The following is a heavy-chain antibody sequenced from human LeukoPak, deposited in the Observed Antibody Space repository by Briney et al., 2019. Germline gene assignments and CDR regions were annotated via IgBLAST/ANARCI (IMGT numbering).Heavy chain of an antibody. CDR2: IYYSGTS. CDR3: ARGPTLKYFHH. CDR1: GGSISSTTYY. J-gene: IGHJ1*01. V-gene: IGHV4-39*02. Sequence: SETLSLTCTVSGGSISSTTYYWGWIRQPPGKGLEWIGTIYYSGTSYYNPSLKSRVTISVDTSKNQFSLELSSMTAADTAVYYCARGPTLKYFHHWGQGTLVSVSS.